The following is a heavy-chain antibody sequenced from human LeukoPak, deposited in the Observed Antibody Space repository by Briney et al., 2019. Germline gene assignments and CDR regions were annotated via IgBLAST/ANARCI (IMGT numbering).Heavy chain of an antibody. D-gene: IGHD3-10*01. J-gene: IGHJ6*03. V-gene: IGHV4-61*02. Sequence: SETLSLTCTVSGGSIGSGSYYWSWIRQPAGKGLEWIGRVFSRGNTHFNPSLKSRVTMPIDTSKNQFSLTLSSVTAADTATYYCARDAGTRISPYYYYYYMDVWGKGTTVTVSS. CDR3: ARDAGTRISPYYYYYYMDV. CDR1: GGSIGSGSYY. CDR2: VFSRGNT.